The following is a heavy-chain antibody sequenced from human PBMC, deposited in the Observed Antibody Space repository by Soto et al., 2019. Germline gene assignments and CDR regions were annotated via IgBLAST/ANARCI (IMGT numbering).Heavy chain of an antibody. CDR2: IKQDGSED. CDR3: ASRPSDRNYYGVFDY. V-gene: IGHV3-7*03. J-gene: IGHJ4*02. CDR1: GFTFSSHW. D-gene: IGHD3-3*01. Sequence: ESGGGLVQPGGSLRLSCTASGFTFSSHWMTWVRQAPGKALEWVANIKQDGSEDYYVDSVKGRFTISRDNAKNSLFLQMNRLRAEDTALYYCASRPSDRNYYGVFDYWGQGTLDTVSS.